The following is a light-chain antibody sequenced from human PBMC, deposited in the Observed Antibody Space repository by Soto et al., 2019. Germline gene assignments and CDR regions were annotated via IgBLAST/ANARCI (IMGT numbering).Light chain of an antibody. Sequence: EIVLTQSPGTLSLSPGERATLSCRASQSVSNSYLAWYQQKPGQAPRLLIFGTSNRATGIPDRFSGSGSGTDFPLTISRLEPEDFAVYYCQQYGNSRTFGQGTKVEIK. J-gene: IGKJ1*01. V-gene: IGKV3-20*01. CDR2: GTS. CDR1: QSVSNSY. CDR3: QQYGNSRT.